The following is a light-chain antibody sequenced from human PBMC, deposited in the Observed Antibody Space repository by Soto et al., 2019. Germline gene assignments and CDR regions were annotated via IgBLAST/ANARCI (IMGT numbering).Light chain of an antibody. V-gene: IGKV3-20*01. CDR2: GAS. Sequence: EIVLTQSPGTLSLSPGERATLPCRASQIISNNYLAWYQQKPGQAPRLLVYGASSRATGIPDRFSGSGSGTDFTLTISRLDPEDFAVYYCQQYGSSWFTFGPGTKVDIK. CDR1: QIISNNY. CDR3: QQYGSSWFT. J-gene: IGKJ3*01.